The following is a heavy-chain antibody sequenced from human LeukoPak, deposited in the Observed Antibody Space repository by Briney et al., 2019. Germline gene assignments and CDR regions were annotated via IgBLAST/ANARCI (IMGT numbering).Heavy chain of an antibody. D-gene: IGHD1-1*01. J-gene: IGHJ6*01. V-gene: IGHV4-4*09. CDR2: IYTSGST. CDR1: GGSISSYY. CDR3: AGAPLGGIGLDNFYKCG. Sequence: PSETLSLTCTVSGGSISSYYWSWIRQPPGKGLEWIGYIYTSGSTNYNPSLKSRVTISVDTSKNQFSLKLSAVTAADTAVYYFAGAPLGGIGLDNFYKCGRGKRTT.